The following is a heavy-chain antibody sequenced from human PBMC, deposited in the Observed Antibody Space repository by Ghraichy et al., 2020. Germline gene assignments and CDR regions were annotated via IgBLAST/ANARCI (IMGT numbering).Heavy chain of an antibody. J-gene: IGHJ6*04. Sequence: SETLSLTCTVSGGSVYSGNYYWSWIRQPPGKGLEWIGYIYYSGSTNYNPSLKSRFTISVDTSKNQFSLKMSPVTTADTAVYYWAREEKGGSDYYYGMDVWGTGTPVAVSP. CDR2: IYYSGST. CDR3: AREEKGGSDYYYGMDV. V-gene: IGHV4-61*01. CDR1: GGSVYSGNYY. D-gene: IGHD1-26*01.